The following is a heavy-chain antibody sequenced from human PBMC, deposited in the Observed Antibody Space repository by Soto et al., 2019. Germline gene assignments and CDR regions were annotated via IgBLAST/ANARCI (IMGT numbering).Heavy chain of an antibody. J-gene: IGHJ6*02. CDR3: ARDRELWFGELWTLGYYYGMDV. CDR1: GFTFSSYG. V-gene: IGHV3-33*01. D-gene: IGHD3-10*01. CDR2: IWYDGSNK. Sequence: GGSLRLSCAASGFTFSSYGMHWVRQAPGKGLEWVAVIWYDGSNKYYADSVKGRFTISRDNSKNTLYLQMNSLRAEDTAVYYCARDRELWFGELWTLGYYYGMDVWGQGTTVTVSS.